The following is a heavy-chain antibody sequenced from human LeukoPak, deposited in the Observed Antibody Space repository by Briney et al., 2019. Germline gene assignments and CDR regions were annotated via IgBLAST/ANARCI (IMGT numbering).Heavy chain of an antibody. Sequence: PSETLSLTCTVSGGSISPYYWSWPRQPPGKGLEWIGYISYSGSTKNNPSLKSRVTISVDTSKNQFSLKLTSVTAADTAVYYCAKEGAESFPDAFDIWGQGTVITVSS. J-gene: IGHJ3*02. D-gene: IGHD3-10*01. CDR3: AKEGAESFPDAFDI. CDR1: GGSISPYY. CDR2: ISYSGST. V-gene: IGHV4-59*01.